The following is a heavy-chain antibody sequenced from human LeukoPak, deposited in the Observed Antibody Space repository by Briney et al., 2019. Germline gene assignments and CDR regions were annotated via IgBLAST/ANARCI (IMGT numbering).Heavy chain of an antibody. D-gene: IGHD1-26*01. V-gene: IGHV4-59*01. CDR1: GGSISSYY. Sequence: SETLSLTCTVSGGSISSYYWSWIRQPPGKGLEWIGYIYYSGSTNYNPSLKSRVTISVDTSTNQFSLKLSSVTAADTAVYYCARASGSYGDIDAFDIWGQGTMVTVSS. CDR2: IYYSGST. J-gene: IGHJ3*02. CDR3: ARASGSYGDIDAFDI.